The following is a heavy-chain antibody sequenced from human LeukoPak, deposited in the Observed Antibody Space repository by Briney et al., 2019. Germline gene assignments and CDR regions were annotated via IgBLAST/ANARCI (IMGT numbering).Heavy chain of an antibody. CDR1: GFTFDDYG. Sequence: GGSLRLSCAASGFTFDDYGMSWVRQAPGKGLEWVSGINWNGGSTGYADSVKGRFTISRDNAKNSLYLQMNSLRAEDTALYYCARGGGARTYYYDSSGLPDWGQGTLVTVSS. D-gene: IGHD3-22*01. V-gene: IGHV3-20*04. CDR3: ARGGGARTYYYDSSGLPD. CDR2: INWNGGST. J-gene: IGHJ4*02.